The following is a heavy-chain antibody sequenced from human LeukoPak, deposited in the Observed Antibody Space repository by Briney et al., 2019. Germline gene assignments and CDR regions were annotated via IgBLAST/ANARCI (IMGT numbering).Heavy chain of an antibody. CDR1: GYTFTVYY. D-gene: IGHD1-26*01. J-gene: IGHJ6*02. V-gene: IGHV1-2*02. Sequence: AAVRVSSRDSGYTFTVYYMHWGGQAPGEGGEGMGWINHNSGGTNYAQKFQRSVTLTRHTSISPAYMQLSRLRSDDTAVYYCAREDGSYPYYYHGMDVWGQGTTVTVSS. CDR3: AREDGSYPYYYHGMDV. CDR2: INHNSGGT.